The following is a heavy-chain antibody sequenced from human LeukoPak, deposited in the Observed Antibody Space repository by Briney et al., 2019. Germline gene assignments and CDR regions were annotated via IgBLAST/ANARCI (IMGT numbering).Heavy chain of an antibody. V-gene: IGHV1-3*03. J-gene: IGHJ4*02. CDR1: GYTFTSYG. D-gene: IGHD6-19*01. CDR3: ARISDSGWDDY. CDR2: INAGNGNT. Sequence: GASVKVSCKASGYTFTSYGISWVRQAPGQRLEWMGWINAGNGNTKYSQEFQGRVTITRDTSASTAYMELSSLRSEDMAVYYCARISDSGWDDYWGQGTLVTVSS.